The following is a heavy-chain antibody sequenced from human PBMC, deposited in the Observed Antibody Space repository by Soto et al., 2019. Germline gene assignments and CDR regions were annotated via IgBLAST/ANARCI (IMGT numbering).Heavy chain of an antibody. D-gene: IGHD6-13*01. CDR3: AIAAAGNYFDY. J-gene: IGHJ4*02. CDR2: TIPIFGTA. V-gene: IGHV1-69*13. CDR1: GGTFSSYA. Sequence: VKVSCKASGGTFSSYAISWVRQAPGQGLEWMGGTIPIFGTANYAQKFQGRVTITADKSTSTAYMELSSLRSEDTAVYYCAIAAAGNYFDYWGQGTLVTVSS.